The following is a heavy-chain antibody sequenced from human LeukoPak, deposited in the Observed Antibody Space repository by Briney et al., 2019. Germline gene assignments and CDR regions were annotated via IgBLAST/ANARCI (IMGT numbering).Heavy chain of an antibody. J-gene: IGHJ4*02. CDR3: ARGEDGYNSLDY. D-gene: IGHD5-24*01. CDR1: GGSISSGGYY. CDR2: IYYSGST. V-gene: IGHV4-31*03. Sequence: PSETLSLTCTVSGGSISSGGYYWRWIRQHPGKGLEWIGYIYYSGSTYYNPSLKSRVTISVDTSKNQFSLKLSSVTAADTAVYYCARGEDGYNSLDYWGQGTLVTVSS.